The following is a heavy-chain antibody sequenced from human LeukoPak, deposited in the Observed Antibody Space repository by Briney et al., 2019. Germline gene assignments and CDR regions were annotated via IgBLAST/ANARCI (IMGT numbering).Heavy chain of an antibody. CDR3: ARDRSLSVAGTFDF. CDR2: IYSGGST. CDR1: GFTVSSNY. J-gene: IGHJ4*02. D-gene: IGHD6-19*01. Sequence: GGSLRLSCAASGFTVSSNYMSWVPQAPGKGLEWVSVIYSGGSTYYADSVQGRFTISRDNAKNSLYLEMNSLRDDDTAVYYCARDRSLSVAGTFDFWGQGSLVTVSS. V-gene: IGHV3-66*01.